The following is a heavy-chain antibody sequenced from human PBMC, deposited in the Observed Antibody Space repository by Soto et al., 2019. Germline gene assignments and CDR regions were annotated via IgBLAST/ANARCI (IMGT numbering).Heavy chain of an antibody. V-gene: IGHV3-30-3*01. CDR2: ISYDGSNK. CDR1: GFTFSSYA. J-gene: IGHJ4*02. Sequence: PGGSLRLSCAASGFTFSSYAMDWVRQAPGKGLEWVAVISYDGSNKYYADSVKGRFTISRDNSKNTLYLQMNSLRAEDTAVYYCARGYFPFDYWGQGTLVTVSS. D-gene: IGHD3-10*01. CDR3: ARGYFPFDY.